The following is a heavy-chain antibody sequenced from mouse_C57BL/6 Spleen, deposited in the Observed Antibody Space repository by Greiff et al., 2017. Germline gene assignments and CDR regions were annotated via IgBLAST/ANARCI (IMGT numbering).Heavy chain of an antibody. CDR3: ARERNYGDAMDY. CDR1: GYTFTSYW. V-gene: IGHV1-52*01. CDR2: IDPSDSET. Sequence: QVQLQQPGAELVRPGSSVKLSCKASGYTFTSYWMHWVKQRPIQGLEWIGNIDPSDSETHYNQKFKDKATVTVDKSSSTAYMQLSSLTSEDSAVYYCARERNYGDAMDYWGQGTSVTVSS. J-gene: IGHJ4*01. D-gene: IGHD1-1*02.